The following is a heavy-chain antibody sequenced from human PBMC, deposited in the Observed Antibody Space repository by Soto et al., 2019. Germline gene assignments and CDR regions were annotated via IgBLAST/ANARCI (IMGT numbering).Heavy chain of an antibody. CDR1: GFTFSRYA. D-gene: IGHD2-8*01. CDR2: ISFDGNNK. Sequence: QVQLVESGGGVVQPGRSLRLSCAASGFTFSRYAMHWVRQAPGKGLEWVAVISFDGNNKYYVDSVKGRFTISRDNSKNTLYLQVTSLRDEDTAVYYCAKDGSPWEDLVVKVYAPGDSWGQGTLVTVSS. CDR3: AKDGSPWEDLVVKVYAPGDS. V-gene: IGHV3-30*18. J-gene: IGHJ4*02.